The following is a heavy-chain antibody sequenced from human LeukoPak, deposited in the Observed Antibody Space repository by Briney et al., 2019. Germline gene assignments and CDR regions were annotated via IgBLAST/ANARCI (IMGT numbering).Heavy chain of an antibody. Sequence: SVKVSCKASGYTFTSYYMHWVRQAPGQGLEWMGIINPSGGSTSYAQKFQGRVTMTRDMSTSTVYMELSSLRSEDTAVYYCAGDFNYYDSSGYSNWFDPWGQGTLVTVSS. CDR2: INPSGGST. V-gene: IGHV1-46*01. CDR3: AGDFNYYDSSGYSNWFDP. J-gene: IGHJ5*02. CDR1: GYTFTSYY. D-gene: IGHD3-22*01.